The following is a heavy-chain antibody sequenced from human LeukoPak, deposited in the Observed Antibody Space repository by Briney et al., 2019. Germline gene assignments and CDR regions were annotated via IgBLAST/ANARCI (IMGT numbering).Heavy chain of an antibody. CDR1: GFTFKSHW. J-gene: IGHJ4*02. CDR3: ASSWGSAIDF. D-gene: IGHD3-16*01. V-gene: IGHV3-7*01. CDR2: IKDDGTAQ. Sequence: GGSLRLSCVASGFTFKSHWMSWIRQAPGRGLEWVAHIKDDGTAQYYLGSVKGRFTVSRDNAKNSLYLQMTCLRAEDTAVYYCASSWGSAIDFWGQGTLVTVSS.